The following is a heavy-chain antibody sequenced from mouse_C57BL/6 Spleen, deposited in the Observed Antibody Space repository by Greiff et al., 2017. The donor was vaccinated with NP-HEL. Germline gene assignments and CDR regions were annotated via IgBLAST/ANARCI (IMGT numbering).Heavy chain of an antibody. V-gene: IGHV1-50*01. CDR2: IDPSDSYT. Sequence: QVQLQQPGAELVKPGASVKLSCKASGYTFTSYWMQWVKQRPGQGLEWIGEIDPSDSYTNYNQKFKGKATLTVDTSSSTAYMQLSSLTSEDSAVYYCAIVGRDFDYWGQGTTLTVSS. J-gene: IGHJ2*01. D-gene: IGHD4-1*01. CDR3: AIVGRDFDY. CDR1: GYTFTSYW.